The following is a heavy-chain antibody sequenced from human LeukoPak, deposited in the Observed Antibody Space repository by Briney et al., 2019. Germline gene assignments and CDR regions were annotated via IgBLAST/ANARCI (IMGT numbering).Heavy chain of an antibody. CDR1: GGSFSGYY. V-gene: IGHV4-34*01. CDR2: INHSGST. J-gene: IGHJ6*02. D-gene: IGHD3-9*01. Sequence: SETLSLTCAVYGGSFSGYYWSWIRQPPGKGLEWIGEINHSGSTNYNPSLKSRVTISVDTSKNQFSLKLSSVTAADTAVYYCASLHRYDILTGASGMDVWGQGTTVTVSS. CDR3: ASLHRYDILTGASGMDV.